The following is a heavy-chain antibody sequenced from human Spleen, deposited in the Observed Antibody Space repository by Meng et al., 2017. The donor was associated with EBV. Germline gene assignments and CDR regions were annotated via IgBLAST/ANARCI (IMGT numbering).Heavy chain of an antibody. CDR2: INHSGST. Sequence: QVQLQQWGAGLLQPSETLSLTCAGYGGSFSCYYWSWIRQPPGKGLEWIGEINHSGSTNYNPSLKSRVTISVDTSKNQFSLKLSSVTAADTAVYYCARGNGDYGDHIFSVHFDYWGQGTLVTVSS. CDR1: GGSFSCYY. CDR3: ARGNGDYGDHIFSVHFDY. D-gene: IGHD4-17*01. V-gene: IGHV4-34*01. J-gene: IGHJ4*02.